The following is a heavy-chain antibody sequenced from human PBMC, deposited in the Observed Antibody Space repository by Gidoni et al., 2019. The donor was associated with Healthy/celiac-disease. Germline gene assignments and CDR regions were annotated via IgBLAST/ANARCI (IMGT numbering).Heavy chain of an antibody. V-gene: IGHV3-9*01. J-gene: IGHJ6*02. Sequence: EVQLVESGGGLVQPGRSLRLSCAASGITFDDYAMHWVRQAPGKGLEWVSCISWNSGSIGYADSVKGRFTISRDNAKNSLYLQMNSLRAEDTALYYCAKDVALYYYGMDVWGQGTTVTVSS. CDR3: AKDVALYYYGMDV. CDR2: ISWNSGSI. D-gene: IGHD2-15*01. CDR1: GITFDDYA.